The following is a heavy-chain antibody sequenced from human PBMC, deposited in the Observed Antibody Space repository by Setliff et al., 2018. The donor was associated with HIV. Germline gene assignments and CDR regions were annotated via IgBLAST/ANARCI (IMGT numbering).Heavy chain of an antibody. J-gene: IGHJ3*02. CDR3: ARLSDDRYYYDSSGYRGFDI. D-gene: IGHD3-22*01. CDR1: GGSIDGASYY. V-gene: IGHV4-61*09. CDR2: VETIGST. Sequence: SETLSLTCTVFGGSIDGASYYWTWIRQPAGKGLEWIGHVETIGSTNYNPSLRGRVTISRDTSKNQFSLKLSSVTAADTAVYYCARLSDDRYYYDSSGYRGFDIWGQGTMVTVSS.